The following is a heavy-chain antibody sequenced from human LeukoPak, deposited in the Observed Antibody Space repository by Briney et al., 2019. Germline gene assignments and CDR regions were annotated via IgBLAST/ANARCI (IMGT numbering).Heavy chain of an antibody. D-gene: IGHD3-10*01. V-gene: IGHV4-59*01. J-gene: IGHJ4*02. CDR1: GGSISSYY. Sequence: SETLSLTCTVSGGSISSYYWSWIRQPPGKGLEWIGYIYYSGSTNYNPSLKSRVTISVDTSKNQFSLKLSSVTAAGTAVYYCARGVRGVTLVYFDYWGQGTLVTVSS. CDR2: IYYSGST. CDR3: ARGVRGVTLVYFDY.